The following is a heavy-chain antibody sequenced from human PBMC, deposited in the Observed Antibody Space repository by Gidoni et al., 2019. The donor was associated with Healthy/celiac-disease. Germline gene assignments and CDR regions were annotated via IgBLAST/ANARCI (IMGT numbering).Heavy chain of an antibody. V-gene: IGHV3-23*01. CDR3: TLIGGVMVVAATGGWFDP. J-gene: IGHJ5*02. D-gene: IGHD2-15*01. CDR2: ISCSGGST. Sequence: EVQLLASGGGLVQPGGSLRLSCAASGFTFSSYAMSWVRQAPGKGLEWVSAISCSGGSTYYADSVKGRFTISRDNSKNTLYLQMNSLRAEDTAVYYCTLIGGVMVVAATGGWFDPWGQGTLVTVSS. CDR1: GFTFSSYA.